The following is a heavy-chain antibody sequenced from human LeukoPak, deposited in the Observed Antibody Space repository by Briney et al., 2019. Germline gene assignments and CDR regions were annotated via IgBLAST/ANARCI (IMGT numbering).Heavy chain of an antibody. CDR2: ISSSSSYI. D-gene: IGHD2-8*01. V-gene: IGHV3-21*01. CDR3: ASGYCTNGVCYTKTPFDY. Sequence: SGGSLRLSCAASGFTFSSYSMNWVRQAPGKGLEWVSSISSSSSYIYYADSVKGRFTISRDNAKNSLYLQMNSLRAEDTAVYYCASGYCTNGVCYTKTPFDYWGQGTLVTVSS. CDR1: GFTFSSYS. J-gene: IGHJ4*02.